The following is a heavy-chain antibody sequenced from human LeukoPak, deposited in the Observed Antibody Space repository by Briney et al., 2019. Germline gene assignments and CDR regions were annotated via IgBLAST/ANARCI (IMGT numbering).Heavy chain of an antibody. CDR3: ATDHSYGSSWDY. V-gene: IGHV1-24*01. CDR1: GYTLTELS. D-gene: IGHD5-18*01. J-gene: IGHJ4*02. CDR2: FDPEDGET. Sequence: ASVKVSCKVSGYTLTELSMHWVRQAPGKGLEWMGGFDPEDGETIYAQKFQGRVTMTEDTSTDTAYMGVSSLRSEDTAVYYCATDHSYGSSWDYWGQGTLVTVSS.